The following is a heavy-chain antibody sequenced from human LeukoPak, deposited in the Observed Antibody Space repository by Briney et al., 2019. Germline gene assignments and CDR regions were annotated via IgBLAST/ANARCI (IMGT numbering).Heavy chain of an antibody. V-gene: IGHV4-34*01. CDR2: INHSGST. CDR1: GGSFSGYY. J-gene: IGHJ3*02. Sequence: SETLSLTCAVYGGSFSGYYWSWIRQPPGKGLEWIGEINHSGSTNYNSSLKSRVTISVDTSKNQFSLKLSSVTAADTAVYYCARLPYGIVGATDAFDIWGQGTMVTVSS. CDR3: ARLPYGIVGATDAFDI. D-gene: IGHD1-26*01.